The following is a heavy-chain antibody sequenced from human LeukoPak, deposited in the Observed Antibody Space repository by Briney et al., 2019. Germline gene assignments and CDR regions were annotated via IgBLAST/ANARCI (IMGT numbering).Heavy chain of an antibody. CDR3: SKHYSSSWYTNTYDY. CDR1: GFTFDDYA. J-gene: IGHJ4*02. D-gene: IGHD6-13*01. Sequence: GGSLRLSCAASGFTFDDYAMNWVRQAPGKGLEWVSGISWNSGSIGYADSVKGRFTISRDNAKNSLYLQMNSLRAEDTALYYCSKHYSSSWYTNTYDYWGQGTLVTVSS. CDR2: ISWNSGSI. V-gene: IGHV3-9*01.